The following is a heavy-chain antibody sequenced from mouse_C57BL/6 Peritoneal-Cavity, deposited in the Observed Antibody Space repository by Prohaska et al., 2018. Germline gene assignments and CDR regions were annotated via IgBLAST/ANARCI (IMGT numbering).Heavy chain of an antibody. CDR2: IRSKSSNYAI. CDR1: GFTFNTYA. CDR3: VREGLWYQYYYAMDY. Sequence: EVQLVESGGGLVQPKGSLKLSCAASGFTFNTYAMHWVRQAPGKGLEWVASIRSKSSNYAIYYADSVKDRFTISRDDSQSMLYLQMNNLKTEDTAMYYCVREGLWYQYYYAMDYWGQGTSVTVSS. D-gene: IGHD2-1*01. V-gene: IGHV10-3*01. J-gene: IGHJ4*01.